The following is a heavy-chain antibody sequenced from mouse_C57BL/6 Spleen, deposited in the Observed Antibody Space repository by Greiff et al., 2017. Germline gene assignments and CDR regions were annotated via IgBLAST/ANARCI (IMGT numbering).Heavy chain of an antibody. CDR3: ARCDAWFAY. D-gene: IGHD2-13*01. Sequence: EVQLQQSGAELVKPGASVKLSCTASGFNIKDYYMHWVKQRTEQGLEWIGRIDPEDGETKYAPKFQGKATITSDTSSNTADLQLSSLTSEYTAVYYCARCDAWFAYWGQGTLVTVSA. J-gene: IGHJ3*01. CDR2: IDPEDGET. V-gene: IGHV14-2*01. CDR1: GFNIKDYY.